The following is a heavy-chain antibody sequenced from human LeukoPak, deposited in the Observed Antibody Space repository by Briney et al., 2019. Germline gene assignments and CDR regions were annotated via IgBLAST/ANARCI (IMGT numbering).Heavy chain of an antibody. V-gene: IGHV4-38-2*02. D-gene: IGHD5-24*01. CDR1: GYSISSGYY. Sequence: SETLSLTCTVSGYSISSGYYWGWIRQPPGKGLEWIGSLYSSGNTYYNSSLKSRVTMSMDTSNNQFSLRLNSVTAADTAMYYCTRGRNADGYNYYWGQGTLVIVSS. CDR2: LYSSGNT. J-gene: IGHJ4*02. CDR3: TRGRNADGYNYY.